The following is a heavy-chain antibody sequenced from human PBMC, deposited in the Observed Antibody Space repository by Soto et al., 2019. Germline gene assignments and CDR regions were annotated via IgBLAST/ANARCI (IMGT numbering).Heavy chain of an antibody. CDR3: ARVLRYFDWLLSPLGY. CDR1: GYTFTSYA. J-gene: IGHJ4*02. Sequence: ASVKVSCKASGYTFTSYAMYWVRQAPGQRLEWMGWINAGNGNTKYSQKFQGRVTITRDTSASTAYMELSSLRSEDTAVYYCARVLRYFDWLLSPLGYWGQGTLVTGSS. CDR2: INAGNGNT. V-gene: IGHV1-3*01. D-gene: IGHD3-9*01.